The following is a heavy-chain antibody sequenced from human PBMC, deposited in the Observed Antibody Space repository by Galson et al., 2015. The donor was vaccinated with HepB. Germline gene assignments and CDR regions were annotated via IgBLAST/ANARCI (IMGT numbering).Heavy chain of an antibody. Sequence: SLRLSCAASGFTFSSYAMHWVRQAPGKGLGYVSAITGNGGSTYYADSVEGRFTISRDNSKNTLHLQMSSLRAEDTALYYCAKVGSAAAGIRYFDYWGQGTLVTVSS. CDR1: GFTFSSYA. CDR2: ITGNGGST. D-gene: IGHD6-13*01. J-gene: IGHJ4*02. V-gene: IGHV3-64D*06. CDR3: AKVGSAAAGIRYFDY.